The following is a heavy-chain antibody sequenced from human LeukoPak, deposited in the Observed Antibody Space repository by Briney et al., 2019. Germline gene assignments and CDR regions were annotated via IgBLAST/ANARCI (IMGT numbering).Heavy chain of an antibody. Sequence: GGSLRLSCAASGFTFTSSWMRWVRQAPGKGLEWVANINQDGSEKYYVDSVKGRFTISRDNAKNSLRLQMNSLRAEDTAVYYCTSGMALPYWGQGTLVTVSS. CDR2: INQDGSEK. J-gene: IGHJ4*02. V-gene: IGHV3-7*01. D-gene: IGHD1-14*01. CDR3: TSGMALPY. CDR1: GFTFTSSW.